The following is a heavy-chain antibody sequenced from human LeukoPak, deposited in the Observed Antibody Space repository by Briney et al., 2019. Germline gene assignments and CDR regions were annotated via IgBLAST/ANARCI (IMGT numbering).Heavy chain of an antibody. J-gene: IGHJ4*02. V-gene: IGHV4-4*02. Sequence: PSETLSLTCAVSGGSISSSNWWSWVRQPPGKGLEWIGEIYHSGSTNYNPSLKSRVTISVDKSKNQFSLKLSSVTAADTAVYYCARRYCSSTSCSNFGYWGPGTLVTVSS. CDR2: IYHSGST. D-gene: IGHD2-2*01. CDR3: ARRYCSSTSCSNFGY. CDR1: GGSISSSNW.